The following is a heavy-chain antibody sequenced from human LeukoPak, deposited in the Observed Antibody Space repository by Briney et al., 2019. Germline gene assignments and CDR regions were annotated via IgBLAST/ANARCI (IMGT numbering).Heavy chain of an antibody. D-gene: IGHD1-26*01. V-gene: IGHV1-8*01. CDR2: LNPNSDNT. CDR3: GRAGSHDRQTIDF. Sequence: ASVKVSCKTSGYTFTTYDINWVRQATGQGLEWMGWLNPNSDNTASAQSFQGRLTLTRNTSISTAYMELSSLRSEDTTIYYCGRAGSHDRQTIDFWGQGTLVSVSS. CDR1: GYTFTTYD. J-gene: IGHJ4*02.